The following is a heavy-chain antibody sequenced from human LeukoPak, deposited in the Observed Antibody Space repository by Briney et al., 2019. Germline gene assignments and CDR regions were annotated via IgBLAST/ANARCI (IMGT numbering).Heavy chain of an antibody. J-gene: IGHJ4*02. D-gene: IGHD3-22*01. CDR1: GFTFSSYE. CDR2: ISSSGSTI. CDR3: AKAGSEYYYDSSGYSYYFDY. Sequence: GGSLRLSCAASGFTFSSYEMNWVRQAPGKWLEWVSYISSSGSTIYYADSVKGRFTISRDNAKNSLYLQMNSLRAEDTAVYYCAKAGSEYYYDSSGYSYYFDYWGQGTLVTVSS. V-gene: IGHV3-48*03.